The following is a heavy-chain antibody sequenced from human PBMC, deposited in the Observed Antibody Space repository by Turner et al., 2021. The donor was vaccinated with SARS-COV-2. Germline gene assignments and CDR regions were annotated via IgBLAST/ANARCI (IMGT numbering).Heavy chain of an antibody. CDR1: GGSVNGRDYY. CDR3: VRTLIVITLPPGTFDL. Sequence: QVQLQESCPGLVKPSQTLSLTCTVAGGSVNGRDYYWGWIRQLPGKGLEWLGYVDQSGNAYYNPSLQDRLTLSVDTSMNQFSLTLSSVTVADTAVYYCVRTLIVITLPPGTFDLWGQGTVVTVSS. V-gene: IGHV4-31*03. J-gene: IGHJ3*01. D-gene: IGHD1-26*01. CDR2: VDQSGNA.